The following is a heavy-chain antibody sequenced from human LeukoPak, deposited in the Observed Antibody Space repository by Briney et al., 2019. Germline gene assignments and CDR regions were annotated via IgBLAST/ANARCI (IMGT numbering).Heavy chain of an antibody. V-gene: IGHV3-23*01. Sequence: GVSLRLSCVASGFTFSSYAMTWVRQAPGKGLEWVSGISGTGGTTYYADSVKGRFTISRDNSKNTLYMRMNSLRAEDTAVYYCAKRVYAAAGREAFDIWGQGTMVTVSS. CDR3: AKRVYAAAGREAFDI. J-gene: IGHJ3*02. D-gene: IGHD6-13*01. CDR1: GFTFSSYA. CDR2: ISGTGGTT.